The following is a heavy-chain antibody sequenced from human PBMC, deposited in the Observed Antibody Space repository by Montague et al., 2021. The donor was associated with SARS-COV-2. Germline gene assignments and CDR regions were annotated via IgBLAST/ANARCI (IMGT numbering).Heavy chain of an antibody. D-gene: IGHD1-1*01. J-gene: IGHJ4*02. CDR1: GDSISDYY. Sequence: SETLSLTCTVSGDSISDYYWSWIRQSPGKGLEWIGYVHYTGSTKYTPSLKTRVTLSLDTPKNHFSLKLRSVTAADTAIYYCARAQNTCFIANCVNYFEVWGLGALVTVSS. CDR2: VHYTGST. V-gene: IGHV4-59*01. CDR3: ARAQNTCFIANCVNYFEV.